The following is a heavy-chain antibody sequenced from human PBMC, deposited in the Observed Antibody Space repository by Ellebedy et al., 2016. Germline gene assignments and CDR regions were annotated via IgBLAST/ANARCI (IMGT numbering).Heavy chain of an antibody. D-gene: IGHD4/OR15-4a*01. CDR1: GYTFTSYD. CDR2: INPNNGNT. CDR3: ARPPDYRYFYYYGMDV. V-gene: IGHV1-8*01. J-gene: IGHJ6*02. Sequence: ASVQVSCXASGYTFTSYDISWVRQATGQGLEWMGWINPNNGNTGYAQKFQGRVTMTRNTSISTAYMELSSLRSEDTAVYYCARPPDYRYFYYYGMDVWGQGTTVTVSS.